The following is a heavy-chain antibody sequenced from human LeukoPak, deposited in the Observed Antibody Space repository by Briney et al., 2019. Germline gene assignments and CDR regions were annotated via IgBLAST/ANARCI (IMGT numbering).Heavy chain of an antibody. CDR3: ARGIAAAGTLHYYYYGMDV. D-gene: IGHD6-13*01. V-gene: IGHV1-69*13. J-gene: IGHJ6*02. CDR1: GGTFSSYA. Sequence: SVKVSCKASGGTFSSYAISWVRQAPGQGLEWMGGIIPIFGTANYAQKFQGRVTITADESTSTAYMELSSLRSEDTAVYYCARGIAAAGTLHYYYYGMDVWGQGTTVTVSS. CDR2: IIPIFGTA.